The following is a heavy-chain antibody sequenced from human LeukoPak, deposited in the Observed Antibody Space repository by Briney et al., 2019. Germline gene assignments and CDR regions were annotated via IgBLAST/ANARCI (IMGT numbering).Heavy chain of an antibody. CDR1: GYTFTNYG. CDR3: AREVDDYHSRDSSIDAFYI. CDR2: ISGYNGDT. J-gene: IGHJ3*02. D-gene: IGHD3-22*01. V-gene: IGHV1-18*01. Sequence: ASVKVSCKASGYTFTNYGISWVRQAPGQGLEWMGWISGYNGDTNYTQKLQGRVTMTTDTSTSTAYMELRSLRSDDTAVYYCAREVDDYHSRDSSIDAFYIWGQGTMVTVSS.